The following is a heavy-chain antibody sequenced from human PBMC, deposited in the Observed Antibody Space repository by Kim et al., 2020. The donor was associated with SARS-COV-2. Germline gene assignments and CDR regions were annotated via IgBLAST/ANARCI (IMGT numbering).Heavy chain of an antibody. CDR2: ISSSGSTI. D-gene: IGHD6-19*01. CDR1: GFTFSSYE. Sequence: GGSLRLSCAASGFTFSSYEMNWVRQAPGKGLEWVSYISSSGSTIYYADSVKGRFTISRDNAKNSLYLQMNSLRAEDTAVYYCASEYSSGWYFDYWGQGTLVTVSS. CDR3: ASEYSSGWYFDY. J-gene: IGHJ4*02. V-gene: IGHV3-48*03.